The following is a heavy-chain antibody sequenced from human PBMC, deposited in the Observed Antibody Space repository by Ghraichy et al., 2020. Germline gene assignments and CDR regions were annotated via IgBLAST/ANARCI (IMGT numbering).Heavy chain of an antibody. D-gene: IGHD3-3*01. V-gene: IGHV4-59*01. CDR3: ARGDYDFVGDY. J-gene: IGHJ4*02. Sequence: SQTLSLTCTVSGGSISSYYWSWIRQPPGKGLEWIGYIYYSGSTNYNPSLKSRVTISVDTSKNQFSLKLSSVTAADTALYYCARGDYDFVGDYWGQGTLVTVSS. CDR2: IYYSGST. CDR1: GGSISSYY.